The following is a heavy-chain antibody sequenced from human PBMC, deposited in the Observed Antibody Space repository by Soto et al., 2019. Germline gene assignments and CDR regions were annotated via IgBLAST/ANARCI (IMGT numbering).Heavy chain of an antibody. CDR2: IGRSGETI. CDR1: GFTFSRFE. V-gene: IGHV3-48*03. D-gene: IGHD6-6*01. CDR3: ARDSRGGAARRPTFYY. Sequence: LRLSCVGSGFTFSRFERNCVRQTPGKGLEWLSYIGRSGETIYYADSVKGRFTISRDNAKSSLFLQMNGLRDEDTGIYYCARDSRGGAARRPTFYYWGRGTLVTVSS. J-gene: IGHJ4*02.